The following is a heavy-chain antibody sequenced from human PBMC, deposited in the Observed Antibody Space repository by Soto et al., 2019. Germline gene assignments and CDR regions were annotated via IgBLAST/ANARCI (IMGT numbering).Heavy chain of an antibody. J-gene: IGHJ6*02. Sequence: ASVKVSCKASGYTFTIYGISCVLQSPVQWLEWMGCISAYNGNANYAQKLQGRVTMTTDTSTSTAYMELRSLRSDDTAVYYCARDVDIVTYYYYYGMDVWGQGTTVTVSS. V-gene: IGHV1-18*01. CDR2: ISAYNGNA. D-gene: IGHD5-12*01. CDR1: GYTFTIYG. CDR3: ARDVDIVTYYYYYGMDV.